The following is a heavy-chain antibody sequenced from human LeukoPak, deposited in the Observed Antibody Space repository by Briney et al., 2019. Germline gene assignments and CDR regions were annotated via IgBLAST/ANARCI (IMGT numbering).Heavy chain of an antibody. V-gene: IGHV3-72*01. CDR2: SRNKANSYST. D-gene: IGHD1-26*01. Sequence: GGSLRLSCAASGFTFSDHYMDWVRQAPGKGLEWVGRSRNKANSYSTTFGKSVKGRLTISRDNSKSTLYLQMNSLRAEDTAVYYCAKIHLVGANDAYNWIDPWGQGTLVTVSS. J-gene: IGHJ5*02. CDR1: GFTFSDHY. CDR3: AKIHLVGANDAYNWIDP.